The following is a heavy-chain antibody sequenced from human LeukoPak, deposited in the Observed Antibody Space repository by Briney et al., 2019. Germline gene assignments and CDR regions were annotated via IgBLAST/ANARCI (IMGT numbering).Heavy chain of an antibody. D-gene: IGHD4-23*01. J-gene: IGHJ4*02. CDR1: GFTFSFYT. Sequence: GGSLRLSCAASGFTFSFYTMNWVRQAPAKGLEWVSSISGSSSYIYYADSVKGRFTISRDNAKTSLYLQMNILRAEDTAVYYCARVPYGGDSGADYWGQGTLVTVSP. CDR2: ISGSSSYI. CDR3: ARVPYGGDSGADY. V-gene: IGHV3-21*01.